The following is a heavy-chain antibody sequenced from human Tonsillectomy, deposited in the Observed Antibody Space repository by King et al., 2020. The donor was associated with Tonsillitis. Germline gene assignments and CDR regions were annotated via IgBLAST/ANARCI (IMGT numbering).Heavy chain of an antibody. CDR3: VRDYYHSGTYYFEV. CDR2: ISPYNSNT. Sequence: QLVQSGTEVKKPGASVKVSCTASGYTFSRYGISWVRQAPGQGLEWMGWISPYNSNTNYIQKLQGRSTKTTDTSTSTAYMELRSLRSDDTAVYYCVRDYYHSGTYYFEVWGQGTLVTVSS. J-gene: IGHJ4*02. D-gene: IGHD3-3*01. CDR1: GYTFSRYG. V-gene: IGHV1-18*01.